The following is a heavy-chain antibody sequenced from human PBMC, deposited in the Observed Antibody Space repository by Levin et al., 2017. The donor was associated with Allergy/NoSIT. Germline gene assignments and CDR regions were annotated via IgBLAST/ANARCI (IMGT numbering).Heavy chain of an antibody. CDR3: SSDLPTRGVGELDY. J-gene: IGHJ4*02. V-gene: IGHV3-15*01. CDR2: VKSKVDGETT. Sequence: GESLKISCAASGFTFSGAWMHWVRQGPGKGLEWVGRVKSKVDGETTDYAAPVKGRFFMSRDDSRDIFYLEMNSLKTEDTAVYYCSSDLPTRGVGELDYWGQGTHVTVSS. CDR1: GFTFSGAW. D-gene: IGHD1-26*01.